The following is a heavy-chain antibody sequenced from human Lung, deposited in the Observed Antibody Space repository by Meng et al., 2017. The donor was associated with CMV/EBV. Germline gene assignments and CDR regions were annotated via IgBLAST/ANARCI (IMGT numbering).Heavy chain of an antibody. V-gene: IGHV4-34*01. CDR3: ARAFGGTIFGVVNYYYGMDV. CDR2: INHSGST. D-gene: IGHD3-3*01. Sequence: SETLSLXCAVYGGSFSGYYWSWIRQPPGKGLEWIGEINHSGSTNYNPSLKSRVTISVDTSKNQFSLKLSSVTAADTAVYYCARAFGGTIFGVVNYYYGMDVWXQGTTVTVSS. J-gene: IGHJ6*02. CDR1: GGSFSGYY.